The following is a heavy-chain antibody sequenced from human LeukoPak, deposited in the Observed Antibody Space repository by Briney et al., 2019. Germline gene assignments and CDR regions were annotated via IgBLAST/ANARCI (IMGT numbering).Heavy chain of an antibody. V-gene: IGHV1-2*02. D-gene: IGHD1-26*01. J-gene: IGHJ4*02. Sequence: ASVKVSCKASGYTFTGYYMHWVRQAPGQGLEWMGWINPNSGGTNYAQKFQGRVTMTRDTSISTAYMELSRLRSDDTAVYYCAGDLGGSYYLDYWGQGTLVTVSS. CDR2: INPNSGGT. CDR1: GYTFTGYY. CDR3: AGDLGGSYYLDY.